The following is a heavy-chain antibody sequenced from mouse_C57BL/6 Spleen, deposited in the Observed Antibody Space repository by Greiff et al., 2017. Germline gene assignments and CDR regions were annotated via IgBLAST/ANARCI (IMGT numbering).Heavy chain of an antibody. CDR2: LDPSDSYT. J-gene: IGHJ4*01. CDR1: GYTFTSYW. Sequence: QVQLQQPGAELVKPGASVKLSCKASGYTFTSYWMQWVKQRPGQGLEWIGELDPSDSYTNYNQKFKGKATLTVDTSSSTAYMQLSSLTSEDSAVYYCARNPPYYGSREGYAMDYWGQGTSVTVSS. V-gene: IGHV1-50*01. D-gene: IGHD1-1*01. CDR3: ARNPPYYGSREGYAMDY.